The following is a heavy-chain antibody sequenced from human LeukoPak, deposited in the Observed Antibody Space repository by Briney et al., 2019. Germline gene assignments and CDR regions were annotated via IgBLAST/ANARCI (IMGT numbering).Heavy chain of an antibody. V-gene: IGHV1-8*01. D-gene: IGHD5-18*01. Sequence: ASVKVSCKASGYTFTSYDINWVRQATGQGLEWMGWMNPNSGNTGYAQKFQGRVTMTRNTSISTAYMELSSLRSEDTAVYYCARGVIAAMEYYFGYWGQGTLVTVSS. CDR3: ARGVIAAMEYYFGY. J-gene: IGHJ4*02. CDR1: GYTFTSYD. CDR2: MNPNSGNT.